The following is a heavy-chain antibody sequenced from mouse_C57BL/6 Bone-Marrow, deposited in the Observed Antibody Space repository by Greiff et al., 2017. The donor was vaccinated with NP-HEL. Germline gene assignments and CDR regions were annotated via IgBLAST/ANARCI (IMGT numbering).Heavy chain of an antibody. V-gene: IGHV2-6*01. J-gene: IGHJ3*01. CDR3: ASLSYDYDGAWFAY. D-gene: IGHD2-4*01. CDR2: IWGVGST. CDR1: GFSLTSYG. Sequence: VQVVESGPGLVAPSQSLSITCTVSGFSLTSYGVDWVRRSPGKGLEWLGVIWGVGSTNYNSALKSRLSISKDNSKSQVFLKMNSLQTDDTAMYYCASLSYDYDGAWFAYWGQGTLVAVSA.